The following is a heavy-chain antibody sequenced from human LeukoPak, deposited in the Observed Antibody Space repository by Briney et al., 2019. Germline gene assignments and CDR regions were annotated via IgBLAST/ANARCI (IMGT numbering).Heavy chain of an antibody. CDR3: AGTEWNYAR. D-gene: IGHD1-7*01. J-gene: IGHJ4*02. Sequence: SETLSLTCTVSGGSITSYYWSWMRQPPGKGLEWIGYIHYSRSTNYNPSLKSRVTISLDTSKNQFSLKLNFVTAADTAVYYCAGTEWNYARWGQGTLVTVSS. CDR2: IHYSRST. V-gene: IGHV4-59*08. CDR1: GGSITSYY.